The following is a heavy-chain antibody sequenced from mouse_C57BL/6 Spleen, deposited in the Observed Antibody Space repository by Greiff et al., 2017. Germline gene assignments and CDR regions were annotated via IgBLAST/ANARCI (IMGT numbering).Heavy chain of an antibody. CDR3: ARDNYGSSYGFAY. J-gene: IGHJ3*01. Sequence: VKLVESDAELVKPGASVKISCKVSGYTFTDHTIHWMKQRPEQGLEWIGYIYPRDGSTKYNEKFKGKATLTADKSSSTAYMQLNSLTSEDSAVYFCARDNYGSSYGFAYWGQGTLVTVSA. CDR2: IYPRDGST. CDR1: GYTFTDHT. D-gene: IGHD1-1*01. V-gene: IGHV1-78*01.